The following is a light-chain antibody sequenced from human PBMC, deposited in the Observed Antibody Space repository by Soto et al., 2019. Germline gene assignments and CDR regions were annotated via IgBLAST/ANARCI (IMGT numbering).Light chain of an antibody. J-gene: IGLJ1*01. Sequence: QSALTQPASVSGSPGQSVTISCTGTSSDVGGYNSVSWYQHHPGKAPKLMIYEVSNRPSGVSNRFSGSKSGNTASLTISVLQAEDEADYYCCSYTGSSTPYVFGTGTKVTVL. CDR3: CSYTGSSTPYV. CDR1: SSDVGGYNS. V-gene: IGLV2-14*01. CDR2: EVS.